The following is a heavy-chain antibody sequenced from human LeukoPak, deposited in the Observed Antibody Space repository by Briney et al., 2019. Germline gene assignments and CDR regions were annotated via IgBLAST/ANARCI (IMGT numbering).Heavy chain of an antibody. Sequence: PGGSLRLSCAASGFTFSSYSMNWVRQAPGKGLEWVSSISSSSSYIYYADSVKGRLTISRDNAKNSLYLQMNSLRAEDKAVYFCARDSLGSGSYYDYWGQGTLVTVSS. CDR1: GFTFSSYS. CDR2: ISSSSSYI. V-gene: IGHV3-21*01. D-gene: IGHD3-10*01. CDR3: ARDSLGSGSYYDY. J-gene: IGHJ4*02.